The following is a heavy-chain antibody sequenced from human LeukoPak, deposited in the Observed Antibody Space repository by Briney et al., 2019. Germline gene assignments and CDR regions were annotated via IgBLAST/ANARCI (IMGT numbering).Heavy chain of an antibody. CDR1: GGSISSYY. CDR2: IYTSGST. Sequence: SETLSLTCTVSGGSISSYYWSWIRQPAGKGLEWIGRIYTSGSTNYNPSLKSRVTMSVDTSKNRFSLKVSSVTAADTAVYYCARVSSVWIKDYYYYMDVWGKGTTVTVSS. D-gene: IGHD5-12*01. J-gene: IGHJ6*03. V-gene: IGHV4-4*07. CDR3: ARVSSVWIKDYYYYMDV.